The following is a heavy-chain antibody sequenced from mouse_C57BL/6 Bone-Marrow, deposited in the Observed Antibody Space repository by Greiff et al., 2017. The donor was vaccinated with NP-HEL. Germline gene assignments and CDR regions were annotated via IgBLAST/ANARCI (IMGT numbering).Heavy chain of an antibody. Sequence: QVQLQQSGAELARPGASVKLSCKASGYTFTSYGISWVKQRTGQGLGWIGEIYPRSGNTYYNEKFKGKATLTADKSSSTAYMELRSLTSEDSAVYFCAVYGNYYAMDYWGQGTSVTVSS. D-gene: IGHD2-1*01. V-gene: IGHV1-81*01. CDR2: IYPRSGNT. J-gene: IGHJ4*01. CDR3: AVYGNYYAMDY. CDR1: GYTFTSYG.